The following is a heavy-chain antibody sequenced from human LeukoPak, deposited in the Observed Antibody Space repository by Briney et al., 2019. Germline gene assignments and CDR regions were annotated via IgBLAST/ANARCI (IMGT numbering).Heavy chain of an antibody. Sequence: SETLSLTCTVSGGSISSYYWSWIRQPPGKGLEWIGEINHSGSTNYNPSLKSRVTISVDTSKNQFSLKLSSVTAADTAVYYCARGPTGGVLGYYYYGMDVWGQGTTVTVSS. CDR1: GGSISSYY. J-gene: IGHJ6*02. CDR3: ARGPTGGVLGYYYYGMDV. V-gene: IGHV4-34*01. D-gene: IGHD1-1*01. CDR2: INHSGST.